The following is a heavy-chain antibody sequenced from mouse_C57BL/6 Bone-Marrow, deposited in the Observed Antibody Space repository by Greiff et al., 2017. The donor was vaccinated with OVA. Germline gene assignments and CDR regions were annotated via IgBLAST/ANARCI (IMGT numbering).Heavy chain of an antibody. CDR3: ARGGYRYFDV. J-gene: IGHJ1*03. Sequence: EVQVVESGGDLVKPGGSLKLSCAASGFTFSSYGMSWVRQTPDKRLEWVATISSGGSYTYYPDSVKGRFTISRDNAKNTLYLQMSRLKSEDTAMYYCARGGYRYFDVWGTGTTVTVSS. CDR1: GFTFSSYG. CDR2: ISSGGSYT. V-gene: IGHV5-6*01.